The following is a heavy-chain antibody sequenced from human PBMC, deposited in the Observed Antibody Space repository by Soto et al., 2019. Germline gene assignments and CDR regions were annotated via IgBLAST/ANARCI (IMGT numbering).Heavy chain of an antibody. D-gene: IGHD3-3*01. CDR1: GFTFSDYY. J-gene: IGHJ6*02. CDR2: ISSSRSYT. V-gene: IGHV3-11*05. Sequence: QVQLVESGGGLVKPGGSLRLSCAASGFTFSDYYMSWIRQAPGKGLEWVSYISSSRSYTNYADSVKGRFTISRDNAKNSLYLQMNSLRAEDTAVYYCARGPNGGVPTLGYYYGMDVWGQGTTVTVSS. CDR3: ARGPNGGVPTLGYYYGMDV.